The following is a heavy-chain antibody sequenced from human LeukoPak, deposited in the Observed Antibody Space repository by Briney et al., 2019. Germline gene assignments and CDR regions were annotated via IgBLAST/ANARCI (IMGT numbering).Heavy chain of an antibody. CDR3: ARDAEPVKRGYSYGYYYYYMDV. CDR1: GYTFTSYG. V-gene: IGHV1-18*01. D-gene: IGHD5-18*01. Sequence: ASVKVSCKASGYTFTSYGISWVRQAPGQGLEWMGWISAYNGNTNYAQKLQGRVTMTTDTSTSTAYMELRSLRSDDTAVYYCARDAEPVKRGYSYGYYYYYMDVWGKGTTVTVSS. CDR2: ISAYNGNT. J-gene: IGHJ6*03.